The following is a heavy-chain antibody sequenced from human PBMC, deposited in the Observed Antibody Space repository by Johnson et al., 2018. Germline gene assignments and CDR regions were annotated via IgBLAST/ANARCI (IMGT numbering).Heavy chain of an antibody. CDR3: ARGGGYYGGTGYMDV. D-gene: IGHD3-10*01. V-gene: IGHV3-30-3*01. CDR1: GFTFSGSA. CDR2: ISYDENNK. J-gene: IGHJ6*03. Sequence: QVQLVQSGGGVVQPGRSLRLSCAASGFTFSGSAMHWVRQAPGNGLEWVAAISYDENNKYYSDSLRGRFTISRDNSKNMLFLQMNGLRAADTAVYYCARGGGYYGGTGYMDVWGKGTTVTVSS.